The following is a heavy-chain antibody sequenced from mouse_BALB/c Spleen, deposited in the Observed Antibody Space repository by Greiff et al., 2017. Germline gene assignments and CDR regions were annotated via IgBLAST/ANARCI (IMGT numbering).Heavy chain of an antibody. CDR1: GFNIKDTY. V-gene: IGHV14-3*02. CDR3: AREGITTATGNY. J-gene: IGHJ2*01. Sequence: EVKVVESGAELVKPGASVKLSCTASGFNIKDTYMHWVKQRPEQGLEWIGRIDPANGNTKYDPKFQGKATITADTSSNTAYLQLSSLTSEDTTVYYCAREGITTATGNYWGQGTTLTVSS. CDR2: IDPANGNT. D-gene: IGHD1-2*01.